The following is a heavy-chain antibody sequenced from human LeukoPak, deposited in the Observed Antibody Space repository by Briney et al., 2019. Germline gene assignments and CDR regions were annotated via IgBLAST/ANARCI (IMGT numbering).Heavy chain of an antibody. CDR3: ALYCSSTGCSPFDY. D-gene: IGHD2-2*01. J-gene: IGHJ4*02. V-gene: IGHV3-21*01. Sequence: PGGSLRLSCAASGFTFSSYSMNWVRQAPGKGLEWVSSISSSSSYIYYADSVKGRFTISRDNAKNSLYLQMNSLRAEDTAVYYCALYCSSTGCSPFDYWGQGTLVTVSS. CDR2: ISSSSSYI. CDR1: GFTFSSYS.